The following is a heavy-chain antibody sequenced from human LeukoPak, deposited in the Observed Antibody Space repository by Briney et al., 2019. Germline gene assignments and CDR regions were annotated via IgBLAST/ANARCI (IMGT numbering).Heavy chain of an antibody. V-gene: IGHV1-69*04. J-gene: IGHJ6*02. CDR1: GGTFSSYA. D-gene: IGHD3-9*01. Sequence: ASVKVSCKASGGTFSSYAISWVRQAPGQGLEWMGRIIPILGIANYAQKFQGRVTITADKSTSTAYMELSSLRSEDTAVYYCADAGTGVYYDIFSSDVWGQGTTVTVSS. CDR3: ADAGTGVYYDIFSSDV. CDR2: IIPILGIA.